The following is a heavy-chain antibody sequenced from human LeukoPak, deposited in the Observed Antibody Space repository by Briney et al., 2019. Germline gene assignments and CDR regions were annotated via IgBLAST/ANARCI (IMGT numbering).Heavy chain of an antibody. CDR2: TRYDESDK. Sequence: GGSLRLSCTTSGFTFSSQDMHWVRQAPGKGLEWVAFTRYDESDKYYADSVKGRFTISRVNSKNTLYKQLTSLSREDTAMYYCAKPDVAVDWGAYWGKGTLVTVSS. J-gene: IGHJ4*02. CDR1: GFTFSSQD. CDR3: AKPDVAVDWGAY. D-gene: IGHD3-9*01. V-gene: IGHV3-30*02.